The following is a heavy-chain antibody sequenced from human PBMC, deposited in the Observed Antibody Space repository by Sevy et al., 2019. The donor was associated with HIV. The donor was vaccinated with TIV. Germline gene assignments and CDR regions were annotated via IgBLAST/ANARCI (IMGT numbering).Heavy chain of an antibody. J-gene: IGHJ3*02. V-gene: IGHV3-23*01. CDR2: ISGSGGST. CDR3: AKDRDGYNYLGLSAFDI. CDR1: GFTFSSYA. D-gene: IGHD5-12*01. Sequence: GGSLRLSCAASGFTFSSYAMSWVRQAPGKGLEWVSAISGSGGSTYYADSVKGRFTISRDNSKNTLYLQMNSLRAEDTAVYYCAKDRDGYNYLGLSAFDIWGQGTMVTVSS.